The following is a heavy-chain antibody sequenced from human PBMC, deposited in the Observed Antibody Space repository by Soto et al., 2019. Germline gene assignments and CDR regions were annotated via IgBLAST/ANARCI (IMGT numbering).Heavy chain of an antibody. Sequence: SETLSLTCGVYRGSFSGFYRSWVRQTPGGGLEWIGEINHSGTTNYNPSFQNRVTISVDKSTNNFSLKMTSVTAADAAVYYCARGRGYVYGSNFYGLDVWGQGTTVTVSS. CDR2: INHSGTT. D-gene: IGHD6-25*01. CDR3: ARGRGYVYGSNFYGLDV. J-gene: IGHJ6*02. V-gene: IGHV4-34*01. CDR1: RGSFSGFY.